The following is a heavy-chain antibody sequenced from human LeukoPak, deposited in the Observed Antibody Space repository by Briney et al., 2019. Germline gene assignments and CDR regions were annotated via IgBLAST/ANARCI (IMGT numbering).Heavy chain of an antibody. J-gene: IGHJ5*02. V-gene: IGHV1-69*13. CDR3: ASAGYYYDSSGYYDNNWFDP. Sequence: SVKVSCKASGYTFTSYAISWVRQAPGQGLEWMGGIIPIFGTANYAQKFQGRVTITADESTSTAYMELSSLRSEDTAVYYCASAGYYYDSSGYYDNNWFDPWGQGTLVTVSS. CDR2: IIPIFGTA. CDR1: GYTFTSYA. D-gene: IGHD3-22*01.